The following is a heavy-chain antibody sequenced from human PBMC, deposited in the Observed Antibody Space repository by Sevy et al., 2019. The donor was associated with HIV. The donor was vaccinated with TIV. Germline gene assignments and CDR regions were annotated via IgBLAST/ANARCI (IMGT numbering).Heavy chain of an antibody. CDR3: VNSRGRYEGSSWLYYYYIMDV. J-gene: IGHJ6*02. D-gene: IGHD6-13*01. V-gene: IGHV3-30*18. Sequence: GGSLRLSCVADGFSFSRHGMHWARQAPGKGLEWVAVISDDGSDKEYAESVKGRFTVSRDNSKDTLYLQMNRLRLDDTAVYYCVNSRGRYEGSSWLYYYYIMDVWGQGTTVTVSS. CDR2: ISDDGSDK. CDR1: GFSFSRHG.